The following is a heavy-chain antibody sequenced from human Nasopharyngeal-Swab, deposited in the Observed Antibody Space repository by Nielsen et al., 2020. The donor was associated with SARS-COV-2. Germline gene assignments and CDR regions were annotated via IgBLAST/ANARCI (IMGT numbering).Heavy chain of an antibody. D-gene: IGHD5-18*01. CDR1: GFTFSNAW. CDR3: TTASQLWLLHFDY. Sequence: GESLKISCAASGFTFSNAWMSWVRQAPGKGLEWVGRIKSKTDGGTTDYAAPVKGRFTISRDDSKNTLYLQMNSLKTEDTDVYYCTTASQLWLLHFDYWGQGTLVTVSS. V-gene: IGHV3-15*01. CDR2: IKSKTDGGTT. J-gene: IGHJ4*02.